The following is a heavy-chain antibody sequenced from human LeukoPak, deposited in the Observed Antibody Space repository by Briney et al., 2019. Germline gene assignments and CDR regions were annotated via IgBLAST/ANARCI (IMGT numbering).Heavy chain of an antibody. V-gene: IGHV3-30*02. D-gene: IGHD3-3*01. CDR2: IRYDESDK. J-gene: IGHJ4*02. Sequence: GGSLRLSCAASGFTFSSYGMHWIRQAPGKGLEWVAFIRYDESDKYYADSVKGRFTISRDNSKNTLYLQMNSLKSEDTAVYYCTRKTYDFWIGYYTGPFDYWGQGTLVTVSS. CDR3: TRKTYDFWIGYYTGPFDY. CDR1: GFTFSSYG.